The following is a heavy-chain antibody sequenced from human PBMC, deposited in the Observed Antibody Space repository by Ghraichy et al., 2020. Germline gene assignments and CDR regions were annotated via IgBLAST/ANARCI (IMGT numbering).Heavy chain of an antibody. D-gene: IGHD1-26*01. CDR3: ARGRSWETDDAFDI. J-gene: IGHJ3*02. CDR1: GGSVSSGSYY. Sequence: SETLSLTCTVSGGSVSSGSYYWSWIRQPPGKGLEWIGYIYYSGSTNYNPSLKSRVTISVDTSKNQFSLKLSSVTAADTAVYYCARGRSWETDDAFDIWGQGTMVTVSS. CDR2: IYYSGST. V-gene: IGHV4-61*01.